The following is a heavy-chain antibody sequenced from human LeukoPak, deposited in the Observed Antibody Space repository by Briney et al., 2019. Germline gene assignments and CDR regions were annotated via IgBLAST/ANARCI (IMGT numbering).Heavy chain of an antibody. CDR2: RYYRGST. D-gene: IGHD6-13*01. V-gene: IGHV4-39*01. J-gene: IGHJ4*02. CDR3: GRQENRIAAASAGY. CDR1: GDSISSSSSY. Sequence: PSETLSLTCIVSGDSISSSSSYWGWIRQPPGKGLEWIGSRYYRGSTYYNPSLKSRVTISEDTSKNQLSLKLSSVTAADTAVYYCGRQENRIAAASAGYWGQGTLVTVSS.